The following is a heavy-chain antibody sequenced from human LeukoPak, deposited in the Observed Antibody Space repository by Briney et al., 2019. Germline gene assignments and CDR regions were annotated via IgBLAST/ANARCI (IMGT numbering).Heavy chain of an antibody. CDR3: ARGLRFLEWSIDNWFDP. V-gene: IGHV4-59*01. CDR2: IYYSGST. D-gene: IGHD3-3*01. CDR1: GGSISSYY. Sequence: SETLSLTCTVSGGSISSYYWSWIRQPPGKGLEWIGYIYYSGSTNYNPSLKSRVTVSVDTSKNQFSLKLSSVTAADTAVYYCARGLRFLEWSIDNWFDPWGQGTLVTVSS. J-gene: IGHJ5*02.